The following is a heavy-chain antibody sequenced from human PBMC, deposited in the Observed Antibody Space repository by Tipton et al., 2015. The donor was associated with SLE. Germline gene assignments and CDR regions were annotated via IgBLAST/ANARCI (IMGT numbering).Heavy chain of an antibody. J-gene: IGHJ3*02. D-gene: IGHD2-21*01. CDR3: VRRWEEWRFCGGYCYPGAFNI. Sequence: QSGAEVKKPGSSVKVSCKASGGTSSTYSISWVRQAPGQGLEWMGGIIPVFGTANYAQKFQGRITITTDESTSTAYIELSSLTSAATAVYYCVRRWEEWRFCGGYCYPGAFNIWGQGTMVTVSS. CDR2: IIPVFGTA. CDR1: GGTSSTYS. V-gene: IGHV1-69*05.